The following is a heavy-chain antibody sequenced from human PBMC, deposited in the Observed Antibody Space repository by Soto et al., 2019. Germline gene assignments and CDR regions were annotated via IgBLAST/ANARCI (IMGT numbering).Heavy chain of an antibody. Sequence: EMQLVQSGGGLVQPGGSLRLSCAASGLTFSSYEMHWVRQAPGKGLEWISYISSSGTGTYYADSVRGRFTMSRDNTKNAVSLQMYSLRAEDTAIYYCVRDLHEPLAADALREANWGQRTQVTVSS. D-gene: IGHD4-17*01. CDR1: GLTFSSYE. V-gene: IGHV3-48*03. CDR3: VRDLHEPLAADALREAN. J-gene: IGHJ4*02. CDR2: ISSSGTGT.